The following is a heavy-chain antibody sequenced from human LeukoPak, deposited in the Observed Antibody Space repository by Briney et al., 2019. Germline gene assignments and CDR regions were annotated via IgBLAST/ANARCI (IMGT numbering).Heavy chain of an antibody. CDR3: ARDRSGYYDPLGLFDP. D-gene: IGHD3-22*01. V-gene: IGHV1-69*04. CDR1: GGTFSSYT. Sequence: SVKVSCKASGGTFSSYTISWVRQAPGQGLEWMGRIIPILGIANYAQKFQGRVTITADKSTSTAYMELSSLRSEDTAVYYCARDRSGYYDPLGLFDPWGQGTLVTVSS. J-gene: IGHJ5*02. CDR2: IIPILGIA.